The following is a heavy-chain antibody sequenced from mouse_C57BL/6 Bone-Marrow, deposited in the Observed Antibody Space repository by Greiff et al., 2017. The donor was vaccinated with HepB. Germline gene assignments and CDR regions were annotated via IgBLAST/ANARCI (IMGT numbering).Heavy chain of an antibody. CDR2: ISYDGSN. J-gene: IGHJ3*01. CDR1: GYSITSGYY. Sequence: EVKLVESGPGLVKPSQSLSLTCSVTGYSITSGYYWNWIRQFPGNKLEWMGYISYDGSNNYNPSLKNRISITRDTSKNQFFLKLNSVTTEDTATYYCARDSITTVGAYWGQGTLVTVSA. CDR3: ARDSITTVGAY. D-gene: IGHD1-1*01. V-gene: IGHV3-6*01.